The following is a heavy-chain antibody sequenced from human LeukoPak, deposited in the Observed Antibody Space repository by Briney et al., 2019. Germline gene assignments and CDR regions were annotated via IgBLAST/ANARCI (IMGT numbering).Heavy chain of an antibody. CDR1: EFNFSSYW. V-gene: IGHV3-7*01. Sequence: GGSLRLSCAASEFNFSSYWMIWVRQAPGKGLEWVANIKQDGSETYYVDSVKGRFTISRDNAKNSLYLQMNSLGAEDTAVYFCTRDGMEVWGQGTTVIVSS. J-gene: IGHJ6*02. CDR2: IKQDGSET. CDR3: TRDGMEV.